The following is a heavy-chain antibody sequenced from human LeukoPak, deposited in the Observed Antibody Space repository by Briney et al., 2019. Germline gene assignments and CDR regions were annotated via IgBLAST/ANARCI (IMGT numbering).Heavy chain of an antibody. Sequence: GGSLRLSCAASGFTFSNYAMSWVRQAPGKGLEWVSAISGVGGSTYYADSAKGRFTISRDNSKNTLYLQMNSLRAEDTAVYYCARMVRGVSLVDYWGQGTLVTVSS. CDR1: GFTFSNYA. CDR2: ISGVGGST. CDR3: ARMVRGVSLVDY. D-gene: IGHD3-10*01. V-gene: IGHV3-23*01. J-gene: IGHJ4*02.